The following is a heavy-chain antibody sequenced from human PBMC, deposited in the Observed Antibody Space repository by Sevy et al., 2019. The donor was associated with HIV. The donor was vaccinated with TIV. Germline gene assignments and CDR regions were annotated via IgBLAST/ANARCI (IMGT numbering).Heavy chain of an antibody. J-gene: IGHJ4*02. D-gene: IGHD3-3*01. CDR3: AKRPEILERDYYFDY. V-gene: IGHV3-23*01. CDR2: INYSGGSR. CDR1: GFTFSSYG. Sequence: GESLKISCVASGFTFSSYGMTWVRQAPGKGLEWGSTINYSGGSRFYADSVKGRFTISRDNSRHTLYLQMNNLRAEDTAVSYCAKRPEILERDYYFDYWGQGTLVTVSS.